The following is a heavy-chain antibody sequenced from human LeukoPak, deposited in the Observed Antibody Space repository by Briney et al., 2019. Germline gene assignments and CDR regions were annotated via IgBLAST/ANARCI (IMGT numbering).Heavy chain of an antibody. V-gene: IGHV1-2*02. J-gene: IGHJ4*02. CDR2: INPNNGGT. CDR1: GYTFTGYY. D-gene: IGHD6-19*01. Sequence: ASVKVSCKTSGYTFTGYYMHWVRQAPGQGLEWMGWINPNNGGTNYAQKFQGRVTMTRDTTISAAYMELSRLRSDDTAVYYCARGDLAVAGTFPNDYWGQGTLVTVSS. CDR3: ARGDLAVAGTFPNDY.